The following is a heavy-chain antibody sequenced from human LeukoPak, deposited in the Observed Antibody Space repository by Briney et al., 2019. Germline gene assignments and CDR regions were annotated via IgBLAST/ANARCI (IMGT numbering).Heavy chain of an antibody. CDR3: ARDPLYYYDSSGYDYFDY. V-gene: IGHV3-48*03. CDR2: ISSSGNTI. D-gene: IGHD3-22*01. Sequence: GGSLRLSCAAPGFPFSRYEMNWVRQAPGKGLEWVSYISSSGNTIYYADSVKGRFTISRDNAKNSLYLQMNSLRAEDTAVYYCARDPLYYYDSSGYDYFDYWGQGTLVTVSS. J-gene: IGHJ4*02. CDR1: GFPFSRYE.